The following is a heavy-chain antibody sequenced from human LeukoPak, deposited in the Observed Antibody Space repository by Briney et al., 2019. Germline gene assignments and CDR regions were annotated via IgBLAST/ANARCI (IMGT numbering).Heavy chain of an antibody. CDR2: IKQYGSEK. D-gene: IGHD4-11*01. CDR1: GFTFSSYW. CDR3: ARGGTTVTARDYFDY. V-gene: IGHV3-7*01. Sequence: GGSLRLSCAASGFTFSSYWMNWVRQAPGKGLEWVANIKQYGSEKYYEDSVEGRFTISRDNAKNSLYLQMNSLRAEDKAVYYCARGGTTVTARDYFDYWGQGTLVTVSS. J-gene: IGHJ4*02.